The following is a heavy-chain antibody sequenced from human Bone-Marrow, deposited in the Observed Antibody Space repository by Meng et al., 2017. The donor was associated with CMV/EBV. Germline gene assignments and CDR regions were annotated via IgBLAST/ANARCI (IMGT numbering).Heavy chain of an antibody. D-gene: IGHD3-22*01. V-gene: IGHV3-21*01. J-gene: IGHJ4*02. Sequence: FTVSSYSMNWVRQAPGKGLEWVSSISSSSSYIYYADSVKGRFTISRDNAKNSLYLQMNSLRAEDTAVYYCARVYYDSSGYYFSQPDYWGQGTLVTVSS. CDR2: ISSSSSYI. CDR1: FTVSSYS. CDR3: ARVYYDSSGYYFSQPDY.